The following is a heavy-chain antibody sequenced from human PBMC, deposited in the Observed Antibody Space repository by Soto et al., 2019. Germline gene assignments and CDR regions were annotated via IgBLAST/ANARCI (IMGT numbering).Heavy chain of an antibody. CDR3: AHRKYDFWSGHSEAFDI. D-gene: IGHD3-3*01. V-gene: IGHV2-5*02. CDR1: GFSLSTSGVG. CDR2: IYWDADK. Sequence: QITLKESGPTLVKPTQTLTLTCTFSGFSLSTSGVGVGWIRQPPGKALEWLALIYWDADKRYSPSLKSRLSITRDTSKNQVVLTMTNMDPVDTATYYSAHRKYDFWSGHSEAFDIWGQGTMVTVSS. J-gene: IGHJ3*02.